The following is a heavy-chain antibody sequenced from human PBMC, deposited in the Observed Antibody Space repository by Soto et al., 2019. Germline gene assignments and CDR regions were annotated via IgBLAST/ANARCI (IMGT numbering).Heavy chain of an antibody. D-gene: IGHD3-3*01. CDR3: ARASITIFGVQNLDY. J-gene: IGHJ4*02. V-gene: IGHV4-61*08. Sequence: SETLSLTCAVSGGSISSGGYSWSWIRQPPGKGLEWIGYIYYSGSTNYNPSLKSRVTISVDTSKNQFSLKLSSVTAADTAVYYCARASITIFGVQNLDYWGQGTLVTVSS. CDR2: IYYSGST. CDR1: GGSISSGGYS.